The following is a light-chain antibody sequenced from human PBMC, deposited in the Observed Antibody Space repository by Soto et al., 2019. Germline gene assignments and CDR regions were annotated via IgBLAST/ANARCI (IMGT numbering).Light chain of an antibody. CDR3: QQRSNWLT. V-gene: IGKV3-11*01. CDR1: QSVSSY. Sequence: EIVLTQSPATLSLSPGERDTLSCSASQSVSSYLAWYQQKPGQAPRLLIYDASNRATGIPARFSGSGSGTDFTLTISSLEPEDFAVYYCQQRSNWLTFGGGTKV. CDR2: DAS. J-gene: IGKJ4*01.